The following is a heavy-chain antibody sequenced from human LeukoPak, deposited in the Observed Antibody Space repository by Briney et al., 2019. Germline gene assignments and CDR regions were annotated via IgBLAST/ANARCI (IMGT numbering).Heavy chain of an antibody. Sequence: ASLTISSQGSGYSFTTYWIHWVRQMPGKGLEWMGGIDPSDSYTYYSPSFQGHVTMSVDKSISTAYLQWSSLRASDTAMYYCARLRYYDSSGSLDYWGQGTLVTVSS. CDR3: ARLRYYDSSGSLDY. D-gene: IGHD3-22*01. V-gene: IGHV5-10-1*01. CDR1: GYSFTTYW. CDR2: IDPSDSYT. J-gene: IGHJ4*02.